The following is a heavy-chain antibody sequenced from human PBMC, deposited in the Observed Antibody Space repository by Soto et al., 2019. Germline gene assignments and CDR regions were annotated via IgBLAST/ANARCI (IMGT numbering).Heavy chain of an antibody. D-gene: IGHD1-7*01. CDR3: ARGPGTTYYYYYGMDV. CDR2: ISSSSSYI. Sequence: ESGGGLVKPGGSLRLSCAASGFTFSSYSMNWVRQAPGKGLEWVSSISSSSSYIYYADSVKGRFTISRDNAKNSLYLQMNSLRAEDTAVYYCARGPGTTYYYYYGMDVWGQGTTVTVSS. J-gene: IGHJ6*02. V-gene: IGHV3-21*01. CDR1: GFTFSSYS.